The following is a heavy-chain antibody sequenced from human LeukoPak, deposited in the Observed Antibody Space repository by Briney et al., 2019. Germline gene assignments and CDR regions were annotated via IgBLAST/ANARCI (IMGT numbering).Heavy chain of an antibody. D-gene: IGHD4-17*01. J-gene: IGHJ4*02. V-gene: IGHV3-74*01. Sequence: GGSLRLSCAASGFTLSSYWMHWVRQAPGKGLVWVSRMHSDGSSTTYADSVKGRFTISRDNAKNTLYLQMNSLRAEDTAVYYCAREAFNYGDHYFDYWGQGTLVTVSS. CDR3: AREAFNYGDHYFDY. CDR2: MHSDGSST. CDR1: GFTLSSYW.